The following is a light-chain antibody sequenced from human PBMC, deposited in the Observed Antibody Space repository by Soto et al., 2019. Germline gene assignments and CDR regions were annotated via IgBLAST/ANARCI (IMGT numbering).Light chain of an antibody. Sequence: DIPMTQSPSSLSASVGDRVTITCRASQNIVNYLNWYQRKPGKAPKLLVYGASTLQRGVPSRYSGSGSGTDVTLTISTLQPEDFATFYCQQTYSVPLTFGGGTKVEI. J-gene: IGKJ4*01. V-gene: IGKV1-39*01. CDR2: GAS. CDR1: QNIVNY. CDR3: QQTYSVPLT.